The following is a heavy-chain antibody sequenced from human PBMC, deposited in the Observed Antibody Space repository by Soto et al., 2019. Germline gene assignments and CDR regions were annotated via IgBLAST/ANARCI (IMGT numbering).Heavy chain of an antibody. D-gene: IGHD3-10*01. CDR2: ISSSSSYI. V-gene: IGHV3-21*01. J-gene: IGHJ6*02. Sequence: GGSLRLSCAASGFTFSSYSMNWVRQAPGKGLEWVSSISSSSSYIYYADSVKGRFTISRDNAKNSLYLQMNSLRAEDTAVYYCARDKITMVRGVGHYYGMDVWGQGTTVTVSS. CDR3: ARDKITMVRGVGHYYGMDV. CDR1: GFTFSSYS.